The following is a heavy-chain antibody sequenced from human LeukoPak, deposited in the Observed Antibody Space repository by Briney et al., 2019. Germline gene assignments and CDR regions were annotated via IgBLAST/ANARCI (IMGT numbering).Heavy chain of an antibody. CDR3: ARDDDGSGSDYHTDRGMDV. V-gene: IGHV3-21*01. Sequence: KPGGSLRLSCAASGFTFSIYIKNGLPHARGKALVCFSSICNCSSHIYYAHSVKGRFIISRDNANNSLYLQINSLRGEDPAVYYFARDDDGSGSDYHTDRGMDVGGQGTTVTVSS. J-gene: IGHJ6*02. D-gene: IGHD3-10*01. CDR2: ICNCSSHI. CDR1: GFTFSIYI.